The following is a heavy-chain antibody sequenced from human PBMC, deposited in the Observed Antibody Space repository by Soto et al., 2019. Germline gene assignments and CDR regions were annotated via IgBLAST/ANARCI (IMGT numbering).Heavy chain of an antibody. CDR3: ARAPRYCGGRSCYPGAYYYMDV. V-gene: IGHV4-31*03. CDR2: IYYSGST. J-gene: IGHJ6*03. D-gene: IGHD2-15*01. CDR1: GGSISSGGYY. Sequence: QVQLPESGPGLVKPSQTLSLTCTVSGGSISSGGYYWSWIRQHPGKGLEWIGYIYYSGSTYYNPSLKSRVTIPVDTSKNQSSLKLCSVTAADTAVYYCARAPRYCGGRSCYPGAYYYMDVWGKGTTVTFSS.